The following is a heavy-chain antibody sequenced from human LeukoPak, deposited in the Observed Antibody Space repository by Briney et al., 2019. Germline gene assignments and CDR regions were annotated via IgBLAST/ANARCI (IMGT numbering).Heavy chain of an antibody. CDR3: AKLGYYDLWSGSPWDAFDI. Sequence: GGSLRLSCAASGFTFSSYAMSWVRQAPGKGLEWVSAISGSGGSTYYADSVKGRFTISRDNSKNTLYLQMNSLRAEDTAVYYCAKLGYYDLWSGSPWDAFDIWGQGTMVTVSS. V-gene: IGHV3-23*01. CDR1: GFTFSSYA. D-gene: IGHD3-3*01. J-gene: IGHJ3*02. CDR2: ISGSGGST.